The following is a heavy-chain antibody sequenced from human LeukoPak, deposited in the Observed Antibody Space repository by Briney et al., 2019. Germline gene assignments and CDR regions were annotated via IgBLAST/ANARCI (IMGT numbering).Heavy chain of an antibody. CDR3: ATDRGWRTSGYYLYYFEY. J-gene: IGHJ4*02. CDR1: GFIFTNYF. D-gene: IGHD3-3*01. Sequence: GGSLRLSRAASGFIFTNYFMSWVRQAPGKGLEWVASIKHDGSEKYYVDSVRGRFTISRDDTMNSLYLQMSSLRAEDTAVYYCATDRGWRTSGYYLYYFEYWGQGTLVTYSS. V-gene: IGHV3-7*01. CDR2: IKHDGSEK.